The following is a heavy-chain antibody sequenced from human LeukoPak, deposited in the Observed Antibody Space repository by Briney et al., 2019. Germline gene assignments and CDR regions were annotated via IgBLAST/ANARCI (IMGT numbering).Heavy chain of an antibody. D-gene: IGHD3-22*01. CDR1: GFTFSSYA. V-gene: IGHV3-64*01. J-gene: IGHJ4*02. CDR2: ISSNGGST. Sequence: GGSLRLSCAASGFTFSSYAMHWVRQAPGKGLEYVSAISSNGGSTYYANSVKGRFTISRDNSKNTLYLQMGSLRAEDMAVYYCARGHYYDSSGYQFDYWGQGTLVTVSS. CDR3: ARGHYYDSSGYQFDY.